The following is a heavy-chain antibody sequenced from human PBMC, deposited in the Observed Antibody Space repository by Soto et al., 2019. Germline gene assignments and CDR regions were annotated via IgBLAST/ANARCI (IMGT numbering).Heavy chain of an antibody. CDR1: GYIFTDCY. CDR2: IDPKNGLT. Sequence: ASVKVSCKSSGYIFTDCYIHWVRQAPGQGLEWMGWIDPKNGLTNFSEKFRGRVTFSADTSISTAYLQWNSLKASDSAMYYCARRHTNYGFFDYWGQGALVTVSS. V-gene: IGHV1-2*02. D-gene: IGHD2-8*01. J-gene: IGHJ4*02. CDR3: ARRHTNYGFFDY.